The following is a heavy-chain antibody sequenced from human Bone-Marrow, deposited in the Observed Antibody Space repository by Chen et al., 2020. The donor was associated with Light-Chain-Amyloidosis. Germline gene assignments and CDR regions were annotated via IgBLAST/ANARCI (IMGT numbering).Heavy chain of an antibody. D-gene: IGHD3-10*01. CDR1: GFNFSSFG. V-gene: IGHV3-23*04. CDR3: TRKGGYFDF. CDR2: VSGSTVST. Sequence: EVQLVESGGGLVQLGGSLRVSCATYGFNFSSFGMSWVRQAPGKGLEWVSTVSGSTVSTYYAGAVKGRFIISRDNSKSTLYLQMNSLRAGDTAVYFCTRKGGYFDFWGQGSLVTVSS. J-gene: IGHJ4*02.